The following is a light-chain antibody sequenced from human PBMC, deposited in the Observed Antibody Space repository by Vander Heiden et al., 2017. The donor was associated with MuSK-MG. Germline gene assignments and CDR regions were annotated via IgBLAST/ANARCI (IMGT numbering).Light chain of an antibody. V-gene: IGKV3-20*01. J-gene: IGKJ1*01. Sequence: EIVLTQSPGTLSLSPGERATLSCRASQRVSSSYLAWYQQKPGQAPRLLIYGASSRATGIPDRFSGSGSGTDFTLTISRLEPEDFAVYYCQQYGSSPGWTFGQGTKVEIK. CDR3: QQYGSSPGWT. CDR2: GAS. CDR1: QRVSSSY.